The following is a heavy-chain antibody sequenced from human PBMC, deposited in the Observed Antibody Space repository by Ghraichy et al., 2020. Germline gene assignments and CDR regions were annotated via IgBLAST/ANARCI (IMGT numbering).Heavy chain of an antibody. V-gene: IGHV1-69*13. CDR3: ASGDCSGGSCYGYY. J-gene: IGHJ4*02. CDR2: IIPILGTA. D-gene: IGHD2-15*01. Sequence: SVKVSCKASGGPFSRNAISWVRQAPGQGLEWMGGIIPILGTASYAQKFQGRVTITADESTSTAYMELNSLRSEDTAVYYCASGDCSGGSCYGYYWGQGTLVTVSS. CDR1: GGPFSRNA.